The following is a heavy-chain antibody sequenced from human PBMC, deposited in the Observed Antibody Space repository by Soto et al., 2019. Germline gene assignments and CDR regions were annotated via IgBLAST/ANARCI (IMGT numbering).Heavy chain of an antibody. D-gene: IGHD3-10*01. V-gene: IGHV4-59*08. CDR2: VYYTGST. Sequence: QVQLQQSGPGLVKPSETLSLTCTVSSGPSRSHNWGWIRQPPGRGLEWIGYVYYTGSTSYNPSLKSRVTISADTSTNHISLTRSSVTAADTAVCYCVRQGIADLHGLVNVWGQGTTVSVSS. J-gene: IGHJ6*02. CDR1: SGPSRSHN. CDR3: VRQGIADLHGLVNV.